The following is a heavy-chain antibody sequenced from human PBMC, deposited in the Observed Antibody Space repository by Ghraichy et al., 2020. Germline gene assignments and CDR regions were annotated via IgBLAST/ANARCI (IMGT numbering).Heavy chain of an antibody. CDR2: MSGSGGST. CDR1: GFTFSNYA. J-gene: IGHJ4*02. Sequence: GGSLRLSCAASGFTFSNYAMSWVRQAPGKGLEWVSTMSGSGGSTYYADSVKGRFTISRDNSKNTLYLQMNSLRAEDTAVYYCAKLGLRLGGDYWGQGTLVTVS. V-gene: IGHV3-23*01. D-gene: IGHD3-16*01. CDR3: AKLGLRLGGDY.